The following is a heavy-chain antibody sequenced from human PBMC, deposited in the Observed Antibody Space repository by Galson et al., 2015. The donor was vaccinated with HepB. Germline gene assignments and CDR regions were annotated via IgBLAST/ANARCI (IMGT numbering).Heavy chain of an antibody. CDR1: GFTFSTFA. Sequence: SLRLSCAASGFTFSTFAMHWVRQAPGKGLEYISGISSNGGSTYYADSVKGRFTISRDNSKNTLFLQMSSLRTEDTAVYYCVKVSDYYDTSGYHYFFDHWGQGTLVTVSS. J-gene: IGHJ4*02. V-gene: IGHV3-64D*06. CDR3: VKVSDYYDTSGYHYFFDH. CDR2: ISSNGGST. D-gene: IGHD3-22*01.